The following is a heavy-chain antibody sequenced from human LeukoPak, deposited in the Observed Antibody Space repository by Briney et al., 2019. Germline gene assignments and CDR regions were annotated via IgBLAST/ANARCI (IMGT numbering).Heavy chain of an antibody. CDR2: INPNSGGT. CDR1: GYTFTGYY. J-gene: IGHJ6*03. CDR3: ARGPTLSPPWYYDFWSGPYYYYMDV. Sequence: ASVKVSCKASGYTFTGYYMHWVRQAPGQGLEWMGWINPNSGGTNYAQKFQGRVTMTRDTSISTAYMELSRLRSDDTAVYYCARGPTLSPPWYYDFWSGPYYYYMDVWGKGTTVTVSS. V-gene: IGHV1-2*02. D-gene: IGHD3-3*01.